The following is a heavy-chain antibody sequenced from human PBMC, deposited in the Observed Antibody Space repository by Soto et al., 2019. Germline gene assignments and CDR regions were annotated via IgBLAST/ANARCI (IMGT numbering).Heavy chain of an antibody. CDR2: INHSGST. D-gene: IGHD2-2*02. Sequence: SETLSLTCAVYGGSFSGYYWTWIRQPPGTGLEWIGEINHSGSTNYSPSLESRISISVDTSKNQFSLKLSSVAAADTAVYYCAGTSGTFYTPIDYWGKGTLVTVSS. V-gene: IGHV4-34*01. CDR3: AGTSGTFYTPIDY. CDR1: GGSFSGYY. J-gene: IGHJ4*02.